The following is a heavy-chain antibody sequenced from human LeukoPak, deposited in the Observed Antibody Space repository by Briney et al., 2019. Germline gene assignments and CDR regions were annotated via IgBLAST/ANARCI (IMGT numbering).Heavy chain of an antibody. V-gene: IGHV3-48*01. CDR1: GFTFIDYS. CDR2: IGIDSGNT. CDR3: ARDYKYAFDN. J-gene: IGHJ4*02. D-gene: IGHD5-24*01. Sequence: GSLRLSFAASGFTFIDYSMNWVRQARGKGLEWISYIGIDSGNTNYADSVKGRFTISGDKAKNSLYLQMNSLRVEDTAVYYCARDYKYAFDNWGQGTLVTVSS.